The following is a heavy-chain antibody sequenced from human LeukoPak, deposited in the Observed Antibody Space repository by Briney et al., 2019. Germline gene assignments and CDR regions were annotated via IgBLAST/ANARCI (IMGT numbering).Heavy chain of an antibody. D-gene: IGHD2-8*01. V-gene: IGHV3-11*01. Sequence: PGGSLRLSCAASGFTFSDFYMSWIRQAPGKGLEWISYIGKNGNLVDYADSVKGRSTVSRDNTKNLMFLQMNNLRADDTAVYYCATDTNLVDLIQGDGHEDENFDRWGQGTMVTVSS. J-gene: IGHJ3*02. CDR2: IGKNGNLV. CDR1: GFTFSDFY. CDR3: ATDTNLVDLIQGDGHEDENFDR.